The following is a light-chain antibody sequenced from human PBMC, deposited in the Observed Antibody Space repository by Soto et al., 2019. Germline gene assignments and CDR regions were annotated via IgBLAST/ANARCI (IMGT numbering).Light chain of an antibody. Sequence: AIQMTQSPSSLSASVGDRVTITCRASQDIRNDLGWYQQKPGKAPNLLIYAASTLQIGVPSRFSGSGSGTDFTLTISSLQPEDFATYDCQQGYNYPHTFGPGTKVDIK. J-gene: IGKJ3*01. CDR3: QQGYNYPHT. V-gene: IGKV1-6*01. CDR2: AAS. CDR1: QDIRND.